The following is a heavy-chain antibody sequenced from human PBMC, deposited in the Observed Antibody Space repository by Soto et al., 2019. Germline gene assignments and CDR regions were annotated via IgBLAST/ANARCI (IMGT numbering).Heavy chain of an antibody. CDR1: GGSFSGYY. CDR3: VHSPNVAVDH. D-gene: IGHD2-15*01. Sequence: PSETLSLTCAVSGGSFSGYYWSWIRQPPGKGLEWIGEIIHTGSTNYNPSLKSRITISVDTSKKQFSLKLSSVTAADTAVYYCVHSPNVAVDHWGHGTLVTVSS. CDR2: IIHTGST. J-gene: IGHJ4*01. V-gene: IGHV4-34*12.